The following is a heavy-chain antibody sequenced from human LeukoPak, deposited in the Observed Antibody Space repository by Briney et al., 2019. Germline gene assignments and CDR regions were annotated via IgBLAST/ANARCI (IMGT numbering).Heavy chain of an antibody. Sequence: SETLSLTCSVSGASISGGTYYWGWIRQPRGKGLEWIGSIYYTGSTYDNPSLKSRVTISVDTSKNQFSLKLSSVTAADTAVYYCARRGGSGRAFDYWGQGTLVTVSS. D-gene: IGHD1-26*01. V-gene: IGHV4-39*01. CDR2: IYYTGST. CDR3: ARRGGSGRAFDY. J-gene: IGHJ4*02. CDR1: GASISGGTYY.